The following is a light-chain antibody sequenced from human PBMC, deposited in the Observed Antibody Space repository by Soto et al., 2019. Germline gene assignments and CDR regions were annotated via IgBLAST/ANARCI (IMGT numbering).Light chain of an antibody. CDR2: DVS. J-gene: IGLJ1*01. Sequence: QSALTQPASVSGSPGQSITISCTGTSSAVGDYNYVSWYQQHPGKAPKLMIYDVSNRPSGVSNRFSGSKSGNTASLTISGLQAEDEADYFCSSYTSISTCVFGTGTKVTVL. CDR1: SSAVGDYNY. V-gene: IGLV2-14*01. CDR3: SSYTSISTCV.